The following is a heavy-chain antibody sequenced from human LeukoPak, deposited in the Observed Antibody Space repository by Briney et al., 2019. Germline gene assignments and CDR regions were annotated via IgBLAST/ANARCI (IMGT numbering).Heavy chain of an antibody. D-gene: IGHD1-26*01. Sequence: GGSLRLSFAASGFTFSSYGMHWVRQAPGKGLEWVAVISYDGSNEYYADSVKGRFTISRDNSKNTLYLQMNSLRAEDTAVYYCAKGETSFDYWGQGTLVTVSS. CDR2: ISYDGSNE. CDR3: AKGETSFDY. V-gene: IGHV3-30*18. J-gene: IGHJ4*02. CDR1: GFTFSSYG.